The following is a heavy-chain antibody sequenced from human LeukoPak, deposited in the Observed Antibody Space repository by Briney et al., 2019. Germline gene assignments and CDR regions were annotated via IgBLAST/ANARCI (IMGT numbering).Heavy chain of an antibody. CDR3: DRGPLSLSIDY. V-gene: IGHV4-38-2*01. CDR1: GYSISSGYY. Sequence: SETLSLTCAVSGYSISSGYYWGWIRQPPGKGLEWSGNAFHSGTTFYNPSLKSRAPISVDPSKNQLPLKLRSVTGTAPPVYSCDRGPLSLSIDYWGPGTLVTVSS. J-gene: IGHJ4*02. CDR2: AFHSGTT. D-gene: IGHD2/OR15-2a*01.